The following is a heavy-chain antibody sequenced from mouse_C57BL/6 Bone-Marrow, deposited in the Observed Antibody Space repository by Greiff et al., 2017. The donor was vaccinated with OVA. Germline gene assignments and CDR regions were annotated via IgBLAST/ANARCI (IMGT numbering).Heavy chain of an antibody. CDR2: IDPNSGGT. J-gene: IGHJ2*01. CDR1: GYTFTSYW. V-gene: IGHV1-72*01. D-gene: IGHD2-4*01. CDR3: ARLPRLRQGSRYFDY. Sequence: QVQLQQPGAELVKPGASVKLSCKASGYTFTSYWMHWVKQRPGRGLEWIGRIDPNSGGTKYNEKFKSKATLTVDKPSSTAYMQRSSLTSEDSAVYYCARLPRLRQGSRYFDYWGQGTTLTVSS.